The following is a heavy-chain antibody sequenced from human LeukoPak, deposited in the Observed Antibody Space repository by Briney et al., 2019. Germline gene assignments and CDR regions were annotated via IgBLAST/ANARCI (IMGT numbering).Heavy chain of an antibody. CDR2: ISSSSSYT. V-gene: IGHV3-11*06. CDR3: ASGESSSSWYVNY. CDR1: GFTFSDYY. J-gene: IGHJ4*02. D-gene: IGHD6-13*01. Sequence: PGGSLRLFCAASGFTFSDYYMSWIRQAPGKGLEGVSYISSSSSYTNYADSVKGRFTISRDNAKNSLYLQMNSLRAEDTAVYYCASGESSSSWYVNYWGQGTLVTVSS.